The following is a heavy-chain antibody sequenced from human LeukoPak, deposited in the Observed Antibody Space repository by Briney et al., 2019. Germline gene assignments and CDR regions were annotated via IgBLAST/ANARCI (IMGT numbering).Heavy chain of an antibody. CDR3: ARDYGDYPYYYYGMDV. D-gene: IGHD4-17*01. CDR2: IYYSGST. V-gene: IGHV4-39*07. CDR1: GGSISSTGYS. J-gene: IGHJ6*02. Sequence: SETLSLTCTVSGGSISSTGYSWGWIRQPPGKGLEWIGSIYYSGSTYYNPSLKSRVTISVDTSTNQFSLRLTSVTAADTAVYYCARDYGDYPYYYYGMDVWGQGTTVTVSS.